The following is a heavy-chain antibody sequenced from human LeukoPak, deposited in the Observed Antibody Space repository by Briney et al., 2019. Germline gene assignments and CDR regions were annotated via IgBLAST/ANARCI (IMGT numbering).Heavy chain of an antibody. D-gene: IGHD3-16*02. Sequence: SETLSLTCTVSGGSISSSSYYWGWIRQPPGKGLEWIGSIYYSGSTYYNPSLKSRVTISVDTSKNQFSLKLSSVTAADTAVYYCARGPYDYVWGSYRYFSALDYWGQGTLVTVSS. CDR3: ARGPYDYVWGSYRYFSALDY. CDR1: GGSISSSSYY. CDR2: IYYSGST. V-gene: IGHV4-39*07. J-gene: IGHJ4*02.